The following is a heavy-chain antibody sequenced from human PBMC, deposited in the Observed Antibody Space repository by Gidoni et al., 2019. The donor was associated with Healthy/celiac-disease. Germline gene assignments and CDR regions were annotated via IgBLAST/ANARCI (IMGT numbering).Heavy chain of an antibody. V-gene: IGHV4-39*01. J-gene: IGHJ6*02. CDR2: IYYSGRT. Sequence: QLQLQESGPGLVKPSETLSLTCTVSGGSISSSRYYWGWIRQPPGKGLEWIGSIYYSGRTYYNPSLKSRVTISVDTSKNQFSLKLSSVTAADTAVYYCASGEGYCSSTSCYSEGGMDVWGQGTTVTVSS. CDR1: GGSISSSRYY. D-gene: IGHD2-2*01. CDR3: ASGEGYCSSTSCYSEGGMDV.